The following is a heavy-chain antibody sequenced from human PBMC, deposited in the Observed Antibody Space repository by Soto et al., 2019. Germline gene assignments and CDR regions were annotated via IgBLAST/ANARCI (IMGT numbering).Heavy chain of an antibody. CDR2: INHSGST. J-gene: IGHJ4*02. D-gene: IGHD3-10*01. CDR3: ARASLEWFGELPLDY. Sequence: PSETLSLTYALYGGSFSGYYWSWIRQPPVKGLEWIGEINHSGSTNYNPSLKSRVTISVDTSKNQFSLKLSSVTAADTAVYYCARASLEWFGELPLDYWGQGTLVT. CDR1: GGSFSGYY. V-gene: IGHV4-34*01.